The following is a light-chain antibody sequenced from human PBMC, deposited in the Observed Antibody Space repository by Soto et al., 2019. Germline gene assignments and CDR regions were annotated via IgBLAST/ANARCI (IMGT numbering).Light chain of an antibody. CDR2: GAS. CDR1: QSVSNSY. V-gene: IGKV3-20*01. Sequence: DIVLTQSPGTLSLSPGERATLSCRASQSVSNSYLAWSQQKPGQAPRLLLYGASSRATGIPDRFRGDGSGTDFTLTISRLEPEDFVVYYCQHYGTSPTWTFGQGTKVEVK. CDR3: QHYGTSPTWT. J-gene: IGKJ1*01.